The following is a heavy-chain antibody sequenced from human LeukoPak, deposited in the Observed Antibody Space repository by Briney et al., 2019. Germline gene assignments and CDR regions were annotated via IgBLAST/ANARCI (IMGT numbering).Heavy chain of an antibody. D-gene: IGHD6-19*01. CDR1: GYTFTGYY. V-gene: IGHV1-2*02. J-gene: IGHJ3*02. CDR2: INPNSGGT. CDR3: ATAKYSSGWYGAFDI. Sequence: ASVKVSCKASGYTFTGYYMHWVRQAPGQGLEWMGWINPNSGGTNYAQKFQGRVTMTEDTSTDTAYMELSSLRSEDAAVYYCATAKYSSGWYGAFDIWGQGTVTVSS.